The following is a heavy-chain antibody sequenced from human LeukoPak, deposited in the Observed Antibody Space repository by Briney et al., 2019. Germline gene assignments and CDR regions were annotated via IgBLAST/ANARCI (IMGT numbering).Heavy chain of an antibody. CDR3: ARGVGYDFWSGYFYFDY. J-gene: IGHJ4*02. CDR2: IYTSGST. D-gene: IGHD3-3*01. V-gene: IGHV4-4*07. CDR1: GGSISSYY. Sequence: SETLSLTCTVSGGSISSYYWSWIRQPAGKGLEWIGRIYTSGSTNYNPSLKSRVTMSVDTSKNQFSLRLSSVTAADTAVYYCARGVGYDFWSGYFYFDYWGQGTLVTVSS.